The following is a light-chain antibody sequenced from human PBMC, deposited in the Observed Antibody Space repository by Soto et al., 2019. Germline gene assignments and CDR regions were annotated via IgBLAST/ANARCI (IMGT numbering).Light chain of an antibody. Sequence: EIVLTQSPATLSLSPGERATLSCRASQSVSRYLAWYQQKPGQAPRLLIYGASTRATDVPARFSGSGSGTEFTLTISSLQPEDIATYFCQQYGTFGQGTKVDIK. CDR2: GAS. V-gene: IGKV3-15*01. CDR3: QQYGT. CDR1: QSVSRY. J-gene: IGKJ1*01.